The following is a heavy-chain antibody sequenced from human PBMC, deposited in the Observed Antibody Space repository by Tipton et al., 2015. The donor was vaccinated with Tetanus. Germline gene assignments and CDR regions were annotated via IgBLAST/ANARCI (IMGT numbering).Heavy chain of an antibody. Sequence: TLSLTCTVAGDSISSGGYYWNWVRQNPGKSLEWLGYIFSGGTTSYSPSLNGRVSMSLDTSKDLFALRLASVTAADTAVYYCARDRHPYRISGAFRGNDALDIWGPGALVTVSS. CDR2: IFSGGTT. CDR1: GDSISSGGYY. V-gene: IGHV4-31*03. CDR3: ARDRHPYRISGAFRGNDALDI. D-gene: IGHD1-26*01. J-gene: IGHJ3*02.